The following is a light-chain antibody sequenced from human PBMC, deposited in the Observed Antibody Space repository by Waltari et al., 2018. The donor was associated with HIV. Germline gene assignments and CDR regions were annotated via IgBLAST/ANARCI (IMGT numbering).Light chain of an antibody. CDR2: GAS. J-gene: IGKJ2*01. CDR3: QQYNNWPYT. Sequence: EIVMTQSPATLSVSRGERATLSCRASQSVGSNLAWYQRKPAQAPRLVIYGASTRATGVPDRLSGSGSGTEFTLTISSLQSEDFAVYYCQQYNNWPYTFGQGTKLEIK. V-gene: IGKV3-15*01. CDR1: QSVGSN.